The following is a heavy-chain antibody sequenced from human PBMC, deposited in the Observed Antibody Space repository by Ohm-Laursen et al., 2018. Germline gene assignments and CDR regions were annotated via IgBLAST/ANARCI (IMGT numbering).Heavy chain of an antibody. J-gene: IGHJ6*02. V-gene: IGHV1-2*02. CDR1: GYTFTGYY. D-gene: IGHD3-22*01. CDR3: ARQHYDSNGYYNYYYAMDV. Sequence: SVKVSCKASGYTFTGYYMHWVRQAPGQGLEWMGWINPNSGGTNYAQKFQGRVTMTRNTSISTAYMELSSLRSEDTAVYYCARQHYDSNGYYNYYYAMDVWGQGTTVTVSS. CDR2: INPNSGGT.